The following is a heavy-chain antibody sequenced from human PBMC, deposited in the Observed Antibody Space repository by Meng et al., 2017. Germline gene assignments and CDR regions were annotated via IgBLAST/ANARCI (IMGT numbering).Heavy chain of an antibody. CDR1: GYTFTSYY. D-gene: IGHD5-24*01. CDR2: INPSGGST. Sequence: ASLQVSCKASGYTFTSYYMHWLRQAPGQGLEWMGIINPSGGSTSYAQTFQGRVTMTRDTSTSTVYMELSSLRSEDTAVYYCARAKGRDGYNFGWGQGTLVTVSS. V-gene: IGHV1-46*01. J-gene: IGHJ4*02. CDR3: ARAKGRDGYNFG.